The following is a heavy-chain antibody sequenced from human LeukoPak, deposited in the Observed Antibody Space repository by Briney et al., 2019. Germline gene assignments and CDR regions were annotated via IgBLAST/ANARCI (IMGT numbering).Heavy chain of an antibody. CDR3: ATSPIVVVPAATNFDY. CDR1: GYTLTELS. V-gene: IGHV1-24*01. CDR2: FDPEDGET. Sequence: GASVKVSCKVSGYTLTELSMHWVRQAPGKGLEWMGGFDPEDGETIYAQKFQGRVTMTEDTSTDTAYVELSSLRSEDTAVYYCATSPIVVVPAATNFDYWGQGTLVTVSS. D-gene: IGHD2-2*01. J-gene: IGHJ4*02.